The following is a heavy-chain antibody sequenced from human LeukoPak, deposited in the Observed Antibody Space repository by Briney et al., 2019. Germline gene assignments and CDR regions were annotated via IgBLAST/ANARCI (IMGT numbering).Heavy chain of an antibody. CDR2: ISGGGGST. J-gene: IGHJ4*02. Sequence: GGSLRLSCAASGFTFSSYAMSWVRQAPGKGLEWVSAISGGGGSTYYADSVKGRFTISRDNSKNTLYLQMNSLRAEDTAVYYCAALNWKGTAVPFDYWGQGTLVTVSS. D-gene: IGHD1-1*01. CDR3: AALNWKGTAVPFDY. CDR1: GFTFSSYA. V-gene: IGHV3-23*01.